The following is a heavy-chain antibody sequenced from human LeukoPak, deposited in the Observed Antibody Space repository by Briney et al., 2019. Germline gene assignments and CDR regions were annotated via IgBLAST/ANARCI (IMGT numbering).Heavy chain of an antibody. CDR3: AKSGVYYMDV. CDR2: IRGSGGST. CDR1: GFTFSSYA. V-gene: IGHV3-23*01. J-gene: IGHJ6*03. D-gene: IGHD3-10*01. Sequence: GGSLRLSCAASGFTFSSYAISSVRQAPGKGLEWVSAIRGSGGSTYYADSVKGRFTISRDNSNNTLYLQMNSLRDEDTAVYYCAKSGVYYMDVWGKGTTVTVSS.